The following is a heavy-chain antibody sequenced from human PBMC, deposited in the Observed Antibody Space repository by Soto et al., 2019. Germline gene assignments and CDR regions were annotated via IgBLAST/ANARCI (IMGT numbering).Heavy chain of an antibody. Sequence: GTGLEWVANIRQDGSERYCVDSVKGRFTISRDNAKNSLYLQMNSLRAEDTAVYYCARELCNPPRGHYYYYMDVWGKGTTVTVSS. J-gene: IGHJ6*03. CDR3: ARELCNPPRGHYYYYMDV. D-gene: IGHD4-4*01. V-gene: IGHV3-7*01. CDR2: IRQDGSER.